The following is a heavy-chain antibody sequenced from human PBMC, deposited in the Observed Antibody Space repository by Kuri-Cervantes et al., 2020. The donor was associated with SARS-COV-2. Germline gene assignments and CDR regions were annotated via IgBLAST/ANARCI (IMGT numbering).Heavy chain of an antibody. V-gene: IGHV4-34*01. CDR3: ASEGESLLWFGELSR. D-gene: IGHD3-10*01. Sequence: SETLSLTCAVYGGSFSGYYWSWIRQPPGKGLEWIGEINHSGSTNYNPSLKSRVTISVDTSKNQFSLKLSSVTAADTAVYYCASEGESLLWFGELSRWGQGTLVTVSS. CDR1: GGSFSGYY. CDR2: INHSGST. J-gene: IGHJ4*02.